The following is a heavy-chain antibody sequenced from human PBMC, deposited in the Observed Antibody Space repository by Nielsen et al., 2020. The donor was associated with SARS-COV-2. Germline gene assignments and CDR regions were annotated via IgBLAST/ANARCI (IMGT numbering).Heavy chain of an antibody. V-gene: IGHV3-21*04. CDR1: GFTFSSYS. Sequence: GGSLRLSCAASGFTFSSYSMNWVRQAPGKGLEWVSSISSSSSYIYYADSVKGRFTISRDNAKNSLYLQMNSLRAEDTALYYCAKDINPFTYYDILTGYNNWFDPWGQGTLVTVSS. D-gene: IGHD3-9*01. CDR3: AKDINPFTYYDILTGYNNWFDP. J-gene: IGHJ5*02. CDR2: ISSSSSYI.